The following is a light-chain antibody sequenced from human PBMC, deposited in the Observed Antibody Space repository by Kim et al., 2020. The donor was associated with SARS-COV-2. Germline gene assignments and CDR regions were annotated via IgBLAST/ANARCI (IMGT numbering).Light chain of an antibody. CDR2: DAS. J-gene: IGKJ5*01. CDR1: QDISNY. Sequence: APVGDRVTITGQASQDISNYLNWYQQKPGKAPKVLIYDASNLATGVPSRFSGSGSGTDFTFTISSLQPEDVATYFCQQCDNLPITFGQGTRLEIK. V-gene: IGKV1-33*01. CDR3: QQCDNLPIT.